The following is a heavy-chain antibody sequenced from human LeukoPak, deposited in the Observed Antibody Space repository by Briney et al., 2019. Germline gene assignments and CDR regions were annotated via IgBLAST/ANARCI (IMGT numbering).Heavy chain of an antibody. CDR2: MNPNSGNT. J-gene: IGHJ6*02. Sequence: ASVKVSCKASGYTFTSYDINWVRQATGQGLEWMGWMNPNSGNTGYAQKFQGRVTMTRNTSISTAYMELSSLRSEDTAVYYCARGRSYDSSGYYYPRGDYYYYGMDVWGQGTTVTVSS. CDR1: GYTFTSYD. V-gene: IGHV1-8*01. CDR3: ARGRSYDSSGYYYPRGDYYYYGMDV. D-gene: IGHD3-22*01.